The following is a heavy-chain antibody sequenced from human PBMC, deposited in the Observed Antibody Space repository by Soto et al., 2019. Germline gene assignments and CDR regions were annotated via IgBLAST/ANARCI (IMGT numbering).Heavy chain of an antibody. Sequence: EVQLLESGGDLVQPGGSLRLSCAASGFTFSTYAMSWVRQAPGKGLEWVSAISGSGGSTYYADSVKGRFTISRDNSKNNLYLKMNSLRADDTAIYYCAKEKYSSGFFDYWGQGTLVTVSS. CDR2: ISGSGGST. CDR1: GFTFSTYA. J-gene: IGHJ4*02. V-gene: IGHV3-23*01. D-gene: IGHD6-19*01. CDR3: AKEKYSSGFFDY.